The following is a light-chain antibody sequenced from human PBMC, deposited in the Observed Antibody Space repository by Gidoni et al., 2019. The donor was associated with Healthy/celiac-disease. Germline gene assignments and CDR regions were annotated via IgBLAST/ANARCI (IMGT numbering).Light chain of an antibody. V-gene: IGKV3-11*01. CDR3: QQRSNWPRT. J-gene: IGKJ2*01. Sequence: ENVLTQSPATLSLSPGERATLSCRASQSVSSYLAWYQQKPGQAPRLLIYDASNRATGIPARFSGSGSGTDFTLTISSLEPEDFAVYYCQQRSNWPRTFXXXTKLEIK. CDR2: DAS. CDR1: QSVSSY.